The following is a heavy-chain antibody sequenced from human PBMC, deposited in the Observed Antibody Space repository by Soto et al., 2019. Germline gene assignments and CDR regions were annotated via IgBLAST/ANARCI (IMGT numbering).Heavy chain of an antibody. V-gene: IGHV2-5*02. CDR3: AHLMITFGVVIADDALDI. Sequence: QITLKESGPPLVEPTQTLTLTCTFSGFSLTTRQVGVGWIRQPPGQALEWLAVIYWDNDKRYSPSLERRLTVTKDTAKIQVVLTMSNMDPMAAATYCCAHLMITFGVVIADDALDIWGHGTIVTVSA. CDR2: IYWDNDK. J-gene: IGHJ3*02. D-gene: IGHD3-16*02. CDR1: GFSLTTRQVG.